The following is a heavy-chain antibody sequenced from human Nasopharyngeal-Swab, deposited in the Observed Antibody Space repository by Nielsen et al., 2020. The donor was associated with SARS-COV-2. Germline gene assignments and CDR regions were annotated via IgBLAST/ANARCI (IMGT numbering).Heavy chain of an antibody. Sequence: GGSLRLSCAASGFTFSSYDMHWVRQATGKGLEWVSAIGTAGDTYYPGSVKSRFTISRENAKNSLYLQMNSLRAGDTAVYYCARDRVDSSSWGYYYYGMDVWGQGTTVTVSS. D-gene: IGHD6-13*01. CDR1: GFTFSSYD. CDR3: ARDRVDSSSWGYYYYGMDV. J-gene: IGHJ6*02. CDR2: IGTAGDT. V-gene: IGHV3-13*01.